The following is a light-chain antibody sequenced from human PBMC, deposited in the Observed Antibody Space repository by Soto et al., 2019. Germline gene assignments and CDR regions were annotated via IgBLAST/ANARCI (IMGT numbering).Light chain of an antibody. CDR3: QQYGSSRFT. Sequence: EIVLTQSPGTLSLSPGERATLSCRASQSISSSYLARYQQNPGQAPRLLVYGASSRATGTPDRFSGSVSGTDFTLTISRLEPEDFAVYYWQQYGSSRFTFGPGTKVDIK. J-gene: IGKJ3*01. V-gene: IGKV3-20*01. CDR2: GAS. CDR1: QSISSSY.